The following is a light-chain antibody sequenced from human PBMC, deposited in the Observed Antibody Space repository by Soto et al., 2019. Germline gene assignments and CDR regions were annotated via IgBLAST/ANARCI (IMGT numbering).Light chain of an antibody. Sequence: EIVMTQSPATLSVSPGERATLSCRASQSVSSNLAWYQQKPGQAPRLLIHGASTRATGIPARFSGSVSGTEFTLTISSLQPEDFAVYYCQHYNNWPPWTFGQGTKVEIK. J-gene: IGKJ1*01. V-gene: IGKV3-15*01. CDR1: QSVSSN. CDR3: QHYNNWPPWT. CDR2: GAS.